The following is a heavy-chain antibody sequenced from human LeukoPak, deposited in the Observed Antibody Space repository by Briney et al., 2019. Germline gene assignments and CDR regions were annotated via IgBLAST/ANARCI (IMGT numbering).Heavy chain of an antibody. CDR2: IYYSGTT. CDR3: AGDSGSYFDY. J-gene: IGHJ4*02. D-gene: IGHD1-26*01. CDR1: GGSISSYY. V-gene: IGHV4-59*12. Sequence: QSSETLSLTCTVSGGSISSYYWNWLRQPPGKGLEWIGYIYYSGTTYYNPSLKSRVTVSVDTSKNQFSLKLSSVTAADTAVYYCAGDSGSYFDYWGQGTLVTVSS.